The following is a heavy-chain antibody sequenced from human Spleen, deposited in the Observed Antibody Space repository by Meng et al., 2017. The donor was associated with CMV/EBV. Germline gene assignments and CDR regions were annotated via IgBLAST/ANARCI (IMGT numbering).Heavy chain of an antibody. V-gene: IGHV4-61*01. CDR1: GGSVSSGSYY. CDR2: IYYTGTT. J-gene: IGHJ5*02. CDR3: AIGIYCSIGSCFSAWFDP. D-gene: IGHD2-8*01. Sequence: SETLSLTCSVSGGSVSSGSYYWSWIRQPPGKGLEWIAYIYYTGTTNYNPSLRSRVTISVDTSKNQFSLKLNSVTAADTAVYYCAIGIYCSIGSCFSAWFDPWGQGTLVTSPQ.